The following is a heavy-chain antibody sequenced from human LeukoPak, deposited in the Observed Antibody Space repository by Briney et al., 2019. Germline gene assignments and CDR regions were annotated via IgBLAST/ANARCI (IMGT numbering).Heavy chain of an antibody. Sequence: PGGSLRLSCADSGYTFSRDWMHWVRHAPGKGLGWVSRIKTDVSTAVYADSVKGRFTISRDNAKTTLYLEMNSLRAEDTAVYFCARDMYSSNSLYWYYGMDVWGQGTTVTVSS. CDR1: GYTFSRDW. CDR3: ARDMYSSNSLYWYYGMDV. CDR2: IKTDVSTA. D-gene: IGHD6-19*01. J-gene: IGHJ6*02. V-gene: IGHV3-74*01.